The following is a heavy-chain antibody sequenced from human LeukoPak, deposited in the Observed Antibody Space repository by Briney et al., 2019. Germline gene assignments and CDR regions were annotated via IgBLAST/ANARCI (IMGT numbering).Heavy chain of an antibody. V-gene: IGHV3-21*01. D-gene: IGHD3-22*01. CDR2: ISSSSYI. J-gene: IGHJ4*02. CDR3: ARDGYYDSSGPKGPYYFDY. CDR1: GFTFSSYS. Sequence: GGSLRLSCAASGFTFSSYSMNWVRQAPGKGLEWVSSISSSSYIYYADSVKGRFTISRDNAKNSLYLQMNSLRAEDTAVYYCARDGYYDSSGPKGPYYFDYWGQGTLVTVSS.